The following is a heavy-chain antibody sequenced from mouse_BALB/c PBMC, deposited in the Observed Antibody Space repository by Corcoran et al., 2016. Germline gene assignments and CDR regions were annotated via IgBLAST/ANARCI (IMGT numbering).Heavy chain of an antibody. CDR1: GYSFTGYY. CDR2: ISCYNGAT. D-gene: IGHD1-1*01. V-gene: IGHV1S34*01. CDR3: ARSTTVVVDY. J-gene: IGHJ2*01. Sequence: LVKPGASVKISCKASGYSFTGYYIHWVQQRHGKRLEWIGYISCYNGATSYNQKFKGKATLTVDTSSSTAYMQFNSLTSEDFSVYSCARSTTVVVDYCGQGTTLTVSS.